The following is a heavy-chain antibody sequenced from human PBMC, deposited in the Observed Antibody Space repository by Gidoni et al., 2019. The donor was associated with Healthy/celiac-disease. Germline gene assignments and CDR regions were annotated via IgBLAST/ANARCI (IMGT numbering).Heavy chain of an antibody. CDR3: ARDPLYCSGGSCYSPPRPNFDY. D-gene: IGHD2-15*01. V-gene: IGHV1-18*01. CDR1: GYPFTSYG. CDR2: ISAYNGNT. Sequence: QVQLVQSGAEVKKPGASVKVSCKASGYPFTSYGSSWLRQAPGQGLEWMGWISAYNGNTNYAQKLQGRVTMTTDTSTSTAYMELRSLRSDDTAVYYCARDPLYCSGGSCYSPPRPNFDYWGQGTLVTVSS. J-gene: IGHJ4*02.